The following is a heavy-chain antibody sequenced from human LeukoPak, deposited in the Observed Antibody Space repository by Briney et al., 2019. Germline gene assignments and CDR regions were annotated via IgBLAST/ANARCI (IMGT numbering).Heavy chain of an antibody. CDR1: GGTFSSYA. CDR3: ASGYYDSSGGNWFDP. Sequence: SSVKVSCKASGGTFSSYAISWVRQAPGQGLEWMGGIIPIFGTANYAQKFQGRVTITADESTSTAYMELRSLRSEDTAVYYCASGYYDSSGGNWFDPWGQGTLVTVSS. J-gene: IGHJ5*02. CDR2: IIPIFGTA. V-gene: IGHV1-69*01. D-gene: IGHD3-22*01.